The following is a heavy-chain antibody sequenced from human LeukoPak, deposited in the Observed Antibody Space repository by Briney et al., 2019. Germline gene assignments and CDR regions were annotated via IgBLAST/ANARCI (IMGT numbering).Heavy chain of an antibody. CDR1: GFTFSNYW. CDR2: IKQDRSEK. Sequence: GGSLRLSCAASGFTFSNYWMSWVRQAPGKGLEWVANIKQDRSEKYYVDSVKGRFTISRDNAKNSLFLQMNSLRVEDTAVYYCAREVTPYYWGQGTLVTVSS. CDR3: AREVTPYY. V-gene: IGHV3-7*01. D-gene: IGHD4-23*01. J-gene: IGHJ4*02.